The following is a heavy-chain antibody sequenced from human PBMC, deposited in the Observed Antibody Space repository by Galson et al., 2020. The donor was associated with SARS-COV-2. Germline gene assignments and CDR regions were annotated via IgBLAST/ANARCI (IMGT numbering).Heavy chain of an antibody. CDR3: ARVNSRFFQNWFDP. J-gene: IGHJ5*02. Sequence: SETLSLTCTVSGGSFGAFFWTWIRQPPGKGLEWIGEVNQRGTTSSHPSLKSRLAISVDTSKNQSSLSLYSVTAADTAIYYCARVNSRFFQNWFDPWGQGTLVTVSS. CDR1: GGSFGAFF. D-gene: IGHD3-3*01. V-gene: IGHV4-34*01. CDR2: VNQRGTT.